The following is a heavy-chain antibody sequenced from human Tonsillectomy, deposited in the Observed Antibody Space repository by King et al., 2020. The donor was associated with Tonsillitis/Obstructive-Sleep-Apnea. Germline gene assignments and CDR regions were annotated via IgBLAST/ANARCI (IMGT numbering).Heavy chain of an antibody. D-gene: IGHD4-23*01. CDR1: GFIFSSYG. J-gene: IGHJ6*03. V-gene: IGHV3-30*18. CDR2: ISDDGSDK. Sequence: VQLVESGGGVVQPGRSLRLSCAASGFIFSSYGMHWVRQAPGKGLEWVSVISDDGSDKYYADSVKGRFTISRDNSKNTLYLQMNSLRAEDTAVYYCAKVLSVTPSYYYYYMDVWGKGTTVTVSS. CDR3: AKVLSVTPSYYYYYMDV.